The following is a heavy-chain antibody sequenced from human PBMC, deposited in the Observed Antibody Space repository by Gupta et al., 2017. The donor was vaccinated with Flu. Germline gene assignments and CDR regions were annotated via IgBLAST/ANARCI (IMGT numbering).Heavy chain of an antibody. CDR3: ARDSMYDFWRGGVHNYGMDV. D-gene: IGHD3-3*01. Sequence: QVQLVQSGAEVKKPGASVKVSCKASGYTFTGYYMHWVRQAPGQGLEWMGWINPNSGGTNYAQKFQGRVTMTRDTSISTAYMELSRLRSDDTAVYYCARDSMYDFWRGGVHNYGMDVWGQGTTVTVSS. J-gene: IGHJ6*02. V-gene: IGHV1-2*02. CDR1: GYTFTGYY. CDR2: INPNSGGT.